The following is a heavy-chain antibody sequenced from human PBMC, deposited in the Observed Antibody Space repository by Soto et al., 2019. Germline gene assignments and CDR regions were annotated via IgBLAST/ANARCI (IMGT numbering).Heavy chain of an antibody. CDR1: GYTFTGYY. D-gene: IGHD3-3*01. CDR3: AGSSQYYDFWSGTTTLSYYFDY. CDR2: INPNSGGT. J-gene: IGHJ4*02. Sequence: ASVKVSCKASGYTFTGYYMHWVRQAPGQGLEWMGWINPNSGGTNYAQKFQGRVTMTRDTSISTAYMELSRLRSDDTAVYYCAGSSQYYDFWSGTTTLSYYFDYWGQGTLVTVSS. V-gene: IGHV1-2*02.